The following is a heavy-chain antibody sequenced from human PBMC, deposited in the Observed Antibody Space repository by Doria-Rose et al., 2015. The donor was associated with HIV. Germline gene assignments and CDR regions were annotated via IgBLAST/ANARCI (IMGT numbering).Heavy chain of an antibody. J-gene: IGHJ4*02. D-gene: IGHD3-10*01. CDR3: ARARNYGFPHFFDF. V-gene: IGHV4-30-4*01. CDR1: GDSISSGDSF. Sequence: QVQLQESGPGLVRPSQTLSLTCTVLGDSISSGDSFWSWIRQHPGKGTAWTGYISSSGTTYYYTSLRGRLTISLDASKNQFSLNLNSVTAADTAVYYCARARNYGFPHFFDFWGQGTLVTVSS. CDR2: ISSSGTT.